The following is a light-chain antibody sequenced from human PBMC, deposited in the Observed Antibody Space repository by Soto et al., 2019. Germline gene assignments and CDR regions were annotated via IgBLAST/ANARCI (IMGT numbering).Light chain of an antibody. CDR2: EVS. V-gene: IGLV2-14*01. Sequence: QSVLTQPASVSGSPGQSITISCTGTSSDIGDYDYVSWYQQHPGKAPKTLIYEVSMRPSGISNRFSGSKSGNTAYLTISGLQLEDEADYYCSSYSFSSMGLFGGGTKVTVL. CDR3: SSYSFSSMGL. CDR1: SSDIGDYDY. J-gene: IGLJ2*01.